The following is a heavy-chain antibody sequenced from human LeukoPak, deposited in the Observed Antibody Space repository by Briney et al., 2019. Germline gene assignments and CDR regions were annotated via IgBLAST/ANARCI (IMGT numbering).Heavy chain of an antibody. Sequence: PGGSLRLSCAASAFTFSNYRMTWVRQAPGKGLEWVAVISYDGSNKYYADSVKGRFTISRDNSKNTLYLQMNSLRAEDTAVYYCAREMGLRYLGPFDYWGQGTLVTVSS. CDR3: AREMGLRYLGPFDY. V-gene: IGHV3-30*03. J-gene: IGHJ4*02. CDR2: ISYDGSNK. D-gene: IGHD3-9*01. CDR1: AFTFSNYR.